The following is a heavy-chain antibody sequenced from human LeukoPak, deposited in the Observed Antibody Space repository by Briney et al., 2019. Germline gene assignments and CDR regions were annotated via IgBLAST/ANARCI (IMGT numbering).Heavy chain of an antibody. CDR3: ARLGGYGYFDY. D-gene: IGHD5-12*01. Sequence: KPSETLSLTCTVSGGSISSYYWSWIRQPPGKGLEWIGYIYYSGSTNYNPSLKSRVTISVDTSKSQFSLKLGSVTAADTAVYYCARLGGYGYFDYWGQGTLVTVSS. V-gene: IGHV4-59*01. CDR2: IYYSGST. J-gene: IGHJ4*02. CDR1: GGSISSYY.